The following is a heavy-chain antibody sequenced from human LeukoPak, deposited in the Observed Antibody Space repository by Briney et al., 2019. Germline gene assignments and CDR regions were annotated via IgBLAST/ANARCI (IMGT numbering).Heavy chain of an antibody. CDR1: GGSISSGGYY. J-gene: IGHJ3*01. D-gene: IGHD2-2*01. Sequence: SQTLSLTCTVSGGSISSGGYYWSWIRQPPGKGLEWIGEINHSGSTNYNPSLKSRVTISVDTSKNQFSLKLSSVTAADTAVYYCARAGDIVVVPAALYVWGQGTMVTVSS. CDR3: ARAGDIVVVPAALYV. V-gene: IGHV4-30-2*01. CDR2: INHSGST.